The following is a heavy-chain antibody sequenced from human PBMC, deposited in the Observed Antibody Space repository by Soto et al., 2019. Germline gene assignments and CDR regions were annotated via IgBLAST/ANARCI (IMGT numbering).Heavy chain of an antibody. CDR2: INPNSGGT. CDR1: GYTFTGYY. D-gene: IGHD3-10*01. J-gene: IGHJ4*02. V-gene: IGHV1-2*02. Sequence: GASVKVSCKASGYTFTGYYMHWVRQAPGRGLEWMGWINPNSGGTNYAQKFQGRVTMTRDTSISTAYMELSRPRSDDTAVYYCARGFFGEGIFDYWGQGTLVTVSS. CDR3: ARGFFGEGIFDY.